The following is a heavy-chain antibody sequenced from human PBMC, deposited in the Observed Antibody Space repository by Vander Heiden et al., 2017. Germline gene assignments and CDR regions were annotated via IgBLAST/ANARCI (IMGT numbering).Heavy chain of an antibody. CDR2: IYYSGITSCGIP. D-gene: IGHD4-4*01. V-gene: IGHV4-30-4*01. Sequence: QVQLQESVPGLVKPSQTLSLTCTVSGGPITSGDYYWTWIRQPPGKGLEWIGNIYYSGITSCGIPYYNPSLESRVDILVDRSKNQFTLKLSSVTAADTAVYYCVRGTVTTMGLWGQGTLVTVSS. CDR1: GGPITSGDYY. CDR3: VRGTVTTMGL. J-gene: IGHJ4*02.